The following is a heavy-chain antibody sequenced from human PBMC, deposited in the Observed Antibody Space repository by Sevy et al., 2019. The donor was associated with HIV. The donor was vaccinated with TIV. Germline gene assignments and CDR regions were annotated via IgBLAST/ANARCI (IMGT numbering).Heavy chain of an antibody. V-gene: IGHV3-33*01. CDR1: GFTFSNYA. CDR2: IWSDGAYQ. Sequence: GGSLRLSCAATGFTFSNYAMHWVRQAPGKGMEWVAIIWSDGAYQYHGDSVKGRFTISRDNSKNTLYLQMNNVRVEDTAVYYCARGGYYYDNVAYYAFDSWGQGTLVTVSS. CDR3: ARGGYYYDNVAYYAFDS. J-gene: IGHJ4*02. D-gene: IGHD3-22*01.